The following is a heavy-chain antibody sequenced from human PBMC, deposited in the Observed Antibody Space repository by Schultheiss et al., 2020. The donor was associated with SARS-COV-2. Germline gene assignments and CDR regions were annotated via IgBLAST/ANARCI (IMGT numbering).Heavy chain of an antibody. CDR3: ARSGSPHTYYYYYYMDV. V-gene: IGHV4-30-4*07. D-gene: IGHD3-3*01. CDR1: GGSISSGGYS. CDR2: IYDSGST. Sequence: SQTLSLTCAVYGGSISSGGYSWSWIRQPPGKGLEWIGYIYDSGSTNYNPSLKSRVTISVDTSKNQFSLKLSSVTAADTAVYYCARSGSPHTYYYYYYMDVWGKGTTVTVSS. J-gene: IGHJ6*03.